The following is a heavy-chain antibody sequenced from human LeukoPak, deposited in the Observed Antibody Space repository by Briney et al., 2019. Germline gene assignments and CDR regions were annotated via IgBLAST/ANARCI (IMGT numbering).Heavy chain of an antibody. J-gene: IGHJ4*02. Sequence: PGGSLRLSCAASGFTFSSYAMSWVRQAPGKGLEWVSAISGSGGSTYYADSVKGRFTISRDNSKNTLYLQMNSLRAEDTAVYYCAKGLGVTGRPRGFDYWGQGTLVTVSS. CDR3: AKGLGVTGRPRGFDY. CDR2: ISGSGGST. D-gene: IGHD2-21*02. V-gene: IGHV3-23*01. CDR1: GFTFSSYA.